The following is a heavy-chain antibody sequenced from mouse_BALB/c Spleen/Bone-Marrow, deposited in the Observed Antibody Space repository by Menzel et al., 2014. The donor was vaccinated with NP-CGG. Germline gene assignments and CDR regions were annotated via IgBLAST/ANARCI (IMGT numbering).Heavy chain of an antibody. V-gene: IGHV5-9-3*01. D-gene: IGHD2-3*01. Sequence: EVNLVESGGGLVKPGGSLKLSCAASGFTFSSYAMSWVRQTPEKRLEWVATISSGGSYTYYPDSVKGRFTISRDNAKNTLYLQMGSLRSEDTAMYYCARHDGYYAMDYWGQGTSVTVSS. CDR1: GFTFSSYA. CDR3: ARHDGYYAMDY. CDR2: ISSGGSYT. J-gene: IGHJ4*01.